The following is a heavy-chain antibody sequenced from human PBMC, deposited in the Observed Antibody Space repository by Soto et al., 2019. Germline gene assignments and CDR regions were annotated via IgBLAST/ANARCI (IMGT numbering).Heavy chain of an antibody. CDR3: ARSSVLMTADYIDY. D-gene: IGHD3-9*01. Sequence: LSLTCTVSGGSISSSSYYWGWIRQPPGKGLEWIGSIYYSGSTYYNPSLKSRVTISVDTSKNQFSLKLSSVTAADTAAYYCARSSVLMTADYIDYFGQGTLVTGS. CDR1: GGSISSSSYY. CDR2: IYYSGST. J-gene: IGHJ4*02. V-gene: IGHV4-39*01.